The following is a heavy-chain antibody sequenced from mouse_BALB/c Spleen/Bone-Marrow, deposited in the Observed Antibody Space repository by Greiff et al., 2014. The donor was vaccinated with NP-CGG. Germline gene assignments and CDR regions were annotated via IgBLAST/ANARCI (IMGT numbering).Heavy chain of an antibody. J-gene: IGHJ4*01. CDR3: ARGKGLRLRGYAMDY. D-gene: IGHD2-4*01. CDR1: GFSLISYG. Sequence: VKLMESGPGLVAPSQSLSITCTVSGFSLISYGVHWVRQPPGKGLEWLGVIWTSGSTNYNSALMSRLSISKDNSKSQVFLKMNSLQTDDTAMYYCARGKGLRLRGYAMDYWGQGTSVTVSS. CDR2: IWTSGST. V-gene: IGHV2-9*02.